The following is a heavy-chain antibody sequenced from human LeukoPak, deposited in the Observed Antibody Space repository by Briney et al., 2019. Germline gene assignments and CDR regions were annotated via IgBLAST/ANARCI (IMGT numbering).Heavy chain of an antibody. D-gene: IGHD6-13*01. CDR3: ARVLIAAAGDHFDY. J-gene: IGHJ4*02. CDR1: GGSFSGYY. V-gene: IGHV4-59*10. CDR2: IYTSGST. Sequence: SETLSLTCAVYGGSFSGYYWSWIRQPAGKGLEWIGRIYTSGSTNYNPSLKSRVTMSVDTSKNQFSLKLSSVTAADTAVYYCARVLIAAAGDHFDYWGQGTLVTVSS.